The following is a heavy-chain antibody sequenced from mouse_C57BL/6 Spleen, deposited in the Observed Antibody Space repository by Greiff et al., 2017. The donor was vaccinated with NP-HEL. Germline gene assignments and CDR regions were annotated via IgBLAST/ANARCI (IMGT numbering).Heavy chain of an antibody. CDR3: ARPGSSHWYFDV. J-gene: IGHJ1*03. CDR2: FHPYNDDT. D-gene: IGHD1-1*01. CDR1: GYTFTTYP. V-gene: IGHV1-47*01. Sequence: VQLQESGAELVKPGASVKMSCKASGYTFTTYPIEWMKQNHGKSLEWIGNFHPYNDDTKYNDKFKGKATLTVEKSSSTVYLELSRLTSDDSAVYYCARPGSSHWYFDVWGTGTTVTVSS.